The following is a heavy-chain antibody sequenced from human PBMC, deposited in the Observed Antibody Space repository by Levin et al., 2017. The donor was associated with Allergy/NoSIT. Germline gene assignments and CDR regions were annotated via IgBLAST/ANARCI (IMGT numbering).Heavy chain of an antibody. V-gene: IGHV3-21*01. D-gene: IGHD5-12*01. CDR2: IVSSSTSI. CDR3: ARPRGYSGYDPFDS. Sequence: GESLKISCSASGFTFSSYSMTWVRQAPGKGLKWVASIVSSSTSIHYADSVKGRFTVSRDNAQHSLFLQMNSLRVEDTAIYYCARPRGYSGYDPFDSWGQGTLVTVSS. CDR1: GFTFSSYS. J-gene: IGHJ4*02.